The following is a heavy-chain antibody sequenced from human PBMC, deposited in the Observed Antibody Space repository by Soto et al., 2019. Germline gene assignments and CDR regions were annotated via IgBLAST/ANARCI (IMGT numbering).Heavy chain of an antibody. CDR3: AGGFSDYRTYYYYYYMDV. V-gene: IGHV4-59*01. CDR1: GGSISSYY. D-gene: IGHD4-17*01. J-gene: IGHJ6*03. CDR2: IYYSGST. Sequence: SETLSLTCTVSGGSISSYYWSWIRQPPGKGLEWIGYIYYSGSTNYNPSLKSRVTISVDTSKNQFSLKLSSVTAADTAVYYCAGGFSDYRTYYYYYYMDVWGKGTTVTVSS.